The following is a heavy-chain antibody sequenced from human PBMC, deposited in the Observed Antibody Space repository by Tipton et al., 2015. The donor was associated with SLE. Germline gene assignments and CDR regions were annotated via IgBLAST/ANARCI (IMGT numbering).Heavy chain of an antibody. J-gene: IGHJ5*02. CDR1: GGSISSGGYS. V-gene: IGHV4-30-2*01. CDR2: IYHSGST. D-gene: IGHD3-10*01. Sequence: TLSLTCAVSGGSISSGGYSWSWIRQPPGKGLEWIGYIYHSGSTYYNPSLKSRVTISVDTSKNQFSLKLSSVTAADTAVYYCARRVTYYYGSSWFDPGGHGIRVTVSS. CDR3: ARRVTYYYGSSWFDP.